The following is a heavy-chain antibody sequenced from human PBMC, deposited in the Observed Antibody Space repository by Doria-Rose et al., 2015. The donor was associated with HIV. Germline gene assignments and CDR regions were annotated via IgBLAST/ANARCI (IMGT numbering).Heavy chain of an antibody. Sequence: QITLKESGPVLVKPTETLTLTCTVSGVSLSSPGMGVSWIRQPPGKALEWLANIFAHDERSYKASRKSRLTIARGTSKSQVVLTMTDMDPVDTATYYCARIKSSRWYHKYYFDFWGQGTLVIVSA. CDR2: IFAHDER. CDR3: ARIKSSRWYHKYYFDF. V-gene: IGHV2-26*01. CDR1: GVSLSSPGMG. J-gene: IGHJ4*02. D-gene: IGHD6-13*01.